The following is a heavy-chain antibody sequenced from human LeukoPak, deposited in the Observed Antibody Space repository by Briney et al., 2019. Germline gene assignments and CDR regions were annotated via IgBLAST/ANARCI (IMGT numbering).Heavy chain of an antibody. V-gene: IGHV3-30*02. CDR2: IRYDGSNK. CDR3: AKVRVPAAGGPTDY. CDR1: GFTFSSYG. Sequence: PGGSLSLSCAASGFTFSSYGMHWVRQAPGKGLEWVAFIRYDGSNKYYADSVKGRFTISRDNSKNTLYLQMNSLGAEDTAVYYCAKVRVPAAGGPTDYWGQGTLVTVSS. D-gene: IGHD2-2*01. J-gene: IGHJ4*02.